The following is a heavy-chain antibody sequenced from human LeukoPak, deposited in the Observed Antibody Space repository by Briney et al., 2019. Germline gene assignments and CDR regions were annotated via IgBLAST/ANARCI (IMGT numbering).Heavy chain of an antibody. CDR3: ARGQKYRNGYTVTELGSGYFAY. CDR1: GGSISSYY. V-gene: IGHV4-59*01. D-gene: IGHD5-18*01. Sequence: PSETLSLTCSVSGGSISSYYWNWIRQTPGKGLEWIGYIYYSGRTNYNPSLKSRVTISVDTSKNQFSLTLSSVTTADTAVYYCARGQKYRNGYTVTELGSGYFAYWGQGTLVTVSS. CDR2: IYYSGRT. J-gene: IGHJ4*02.